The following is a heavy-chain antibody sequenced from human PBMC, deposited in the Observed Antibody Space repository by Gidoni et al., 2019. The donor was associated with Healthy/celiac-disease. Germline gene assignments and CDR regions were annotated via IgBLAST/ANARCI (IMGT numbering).Heavy chain of an antibody. Sequence: EVQLVASGGGLVQPGGSLKLSCAASGSTFSASAMHWVRQASGKGWEWVGRIRSKANSYATAYAAAVKGRFTIYRDDSKNTAYLQMNSLKTEDTAVYYCTQTTAKDYYYYGMDVWGKGTTVTVSS. D-gene: IGHD4-4*01. J-gene: IGHJ6*04. CDR2: IRSKANSYAT. CDR1: GSTFSASA. V-gene: IGHV3-73*02. CDR3: TQTTAKDYYYYGMDV.